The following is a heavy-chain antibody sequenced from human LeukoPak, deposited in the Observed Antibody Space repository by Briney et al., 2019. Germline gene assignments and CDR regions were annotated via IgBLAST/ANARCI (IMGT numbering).Heavy chain of an antibody. D-gene: IGHD3-9*01. CDR1: GGSISSSSYY. V-gene: IGHV4-39*01. CDR3: ARPVLRYFDWLEGYFDY. CDR2: IYYSGST. Sequence: SETLSLTCTVSGGSISSSSYYWGWIRQPPGKGLEWIGSIYYSGSTYYNPSLKSRVTISVDTSKTQFSLKLSSVPAADTAVYYCARPVLRYFDWLEGYFDYWGQGTLVTVSS. J-gene: IGHJ4*02.